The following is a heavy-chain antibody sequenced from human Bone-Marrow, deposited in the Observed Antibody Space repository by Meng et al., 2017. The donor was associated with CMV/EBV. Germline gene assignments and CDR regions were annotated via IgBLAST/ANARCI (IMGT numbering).Heavy chain of an antibody. CDR1: GLTFSSYS. Sequence: GESLKISCAASGLTFSSYSMNWVRQAPGKGLEWVSSISSSSSYIYYADSVKGRFTISRDNAKNSLYLQMNSLRAEDTAVYYCARARSYGMDVWGQGTTVTVSS. CDR2: ISSSSSYI. V-gene: IGHV3-21*01. CDR3: ARARSYGMDV. J-gene: IGHJ6*02.